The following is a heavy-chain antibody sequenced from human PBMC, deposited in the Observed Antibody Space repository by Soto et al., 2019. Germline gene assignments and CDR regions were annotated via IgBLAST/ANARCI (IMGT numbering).Heavy chain of an antibody. CDR2: ISYDGSNK. Sequence: GGSLRLSCAASGFTFSSYGMHWVRQAPGKGLEWVAVISYDGSNKYYADSVKGRFTISRDNSKNTLYLQMNSLRAEDTAVYYCAKESYSSSWYRKVHNWFDPWGQGTLVTSPQ. CDR1: GFTFSSYG. J-gene: IGHJ5*02. CDR3: AKESYSSSWYRKVHNWFDP. D-gene: IGHD6-13*01. V-gene: IGHV3-30*18.